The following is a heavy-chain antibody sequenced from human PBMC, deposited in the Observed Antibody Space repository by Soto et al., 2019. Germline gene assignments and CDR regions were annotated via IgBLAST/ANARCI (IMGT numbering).Heavy chain of an antibody. D-gene: IGHD4-17*01. J-gene: IGHJ4*02. CDR2: ICGSGGCT. CDR1: GFTFSSYV. CDR3: AKDQGGYGDWGYFDY. Sequence: EVQLLESGGGLVQPGGSLRLSCAASGFTFSSYVMSWVRQAPGKGLEWVSAICGSGGCTYYADSVKGRSTISRDNSKNTVYLQMNSLRAEDTAVYYCAKDQGGYGDWGYFDYWGQGTLVTVSS. V-gene: IGHV3-23*01.